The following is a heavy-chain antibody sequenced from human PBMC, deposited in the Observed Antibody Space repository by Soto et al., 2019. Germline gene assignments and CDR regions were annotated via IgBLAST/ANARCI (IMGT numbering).Heavy chain of an antibody. J-gene: IGHJ4*02. D-gene: IGHD2-2*02. Sequence: SVKVSCKASGGTFSSYAISWVRQAPGQGLEWMGGIIPIFGTANYAQKFQGRVTITADESTSTAYMELSSLRSEDTAVYYCARGQRYGSSTSCYIGGVSFDYWGQGTMVTVSS. CDR2: IIPIFGTA. V-gene: IGHV1-69*13. CDR3: ARGQRYGSSTSCYIGGVSFDY. CDR1: GGTFSSYA.